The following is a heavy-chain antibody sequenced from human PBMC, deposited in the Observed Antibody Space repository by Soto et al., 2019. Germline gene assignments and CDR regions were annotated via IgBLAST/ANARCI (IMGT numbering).Heavy chain of an antibody. Sequence: ASVKVSCKASGYTFTSYYMHWVRQAPGQGLEWMGIINPSGGSTSYAQKFQGRVTMTRDTSTSTVYMELSSLRSEDTAVYYCARDRERITIFGVVRNDYGMDVWGQGTTVTVSS. CDR2: INPSGGST. D-gene: IGHD3-3*01. V-gene: IGHV1-46*01. J-gene: IGHJ6*02. CDR1: GYTFTSYY. CDR3: ARDRERITIFGVVRNDYGMDV.